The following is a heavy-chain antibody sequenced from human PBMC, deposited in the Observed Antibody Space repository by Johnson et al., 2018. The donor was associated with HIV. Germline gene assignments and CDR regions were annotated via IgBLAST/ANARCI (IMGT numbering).Heavy chain of an antibody. V-gene: IGHV3-53*01. Sequence: VQLVESGGGLIQSGGSLRLSCAASGFTVSRNYMSWVRQAPGKGLEWVSVIYSGGSTYYADSVKGRFTISRDNSKNTLYLQMNSLRAEDTAVYYCARSSGSYLDDAFDIWGQGTMVTVSS. CDR2: IYSGGST. CDR3: ARSSGSYLDDAFDI. CDR1: GFTVSRNY. D-gene: IGHD1-26*01. J-gene: IGHJ3*02.